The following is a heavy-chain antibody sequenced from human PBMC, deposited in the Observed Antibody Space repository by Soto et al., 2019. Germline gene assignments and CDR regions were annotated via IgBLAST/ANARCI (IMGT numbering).Heavy chain of an antibody. CDR3: ARDRGAYCGGDCFGRGDAFDI. J-gene: IGHJ3*02. Sequence: SVKVSCKASGGTFSSYAISWVRQAPGQGLEWMGGIIPIFGTANYAQKFQGRVTITVDESTSTAYMELSSLRSEDTAVYYCARDRGAYCGGDCFGRGDAFDIWGQGTMVTVSS. CDR1: GGTFSSYA. V-gene: IGHV1-69*13. CDR2: IIPIFGTA. D-gene: IGHD2-21*02.